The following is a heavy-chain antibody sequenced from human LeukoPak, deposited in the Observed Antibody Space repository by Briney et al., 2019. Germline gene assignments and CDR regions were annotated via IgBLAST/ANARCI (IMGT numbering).Heavy chain of an antibody. J-gene: IGHJ6*02. CDR3: ARVKSGIDF. CDR1: GFTFDDYA. CDR2: INWNSGSI. V-gene: IGHV3-9*01. Sequence: PGRSLRLSCAASGFTFDDYAMHWVRQAPGKGLEWVPSINWNSGSIGYVDSVKGRFTVSRDNAKNSLYLQMNSLRAEDTAVYYCARVKSGIDFWGQGTTVTVSS. D-gene: IGHD1-26*01.